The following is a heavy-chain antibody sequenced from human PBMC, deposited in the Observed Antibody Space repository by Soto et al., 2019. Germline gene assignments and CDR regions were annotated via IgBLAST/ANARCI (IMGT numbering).Heavy chain of an antibody. CDR2: ISGSGGTT. V-gene: IGHV3-23*01. D-gene: IGHD3-16*01. J-gene: IGHJ6*02. CDR1: GLTFSSYA. Sequence: EVQLLESGGGLVQPGGSLRLSCAASGLTFSSYAMNWVRQAPGKRLEWVSGISGSGGTTYYADSVKGRFTISRDNSKNTLYMQMNNLRADDTAVYHCAKGGFWVHYGMDVWGQGTTVTVSS. CDR3: AKGGFWVHYGMDV.